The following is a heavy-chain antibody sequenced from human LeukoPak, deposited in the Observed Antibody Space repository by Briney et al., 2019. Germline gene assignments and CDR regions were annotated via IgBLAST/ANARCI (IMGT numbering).Heavy chain of an antibody. D-gene: IGHD3-22*01. J-gene: IGHJ3*02. V-gene: IGHV1-46*01. Sequence: ASVKVSCKASGYTFTSYYMHWVRQAPGQGLEWMGIISPSGGSTSYAQKFQGRVTMTRDTSTSTVYMELSSLRSEDTAVYYCARANYYYDSSGYLPDAFDIWGQGTMVTVSS. CDR1: GYTFTSYY. CDR2: ISPSGGST. CDR3: ARANYYYDSSGYLPDAFDI.